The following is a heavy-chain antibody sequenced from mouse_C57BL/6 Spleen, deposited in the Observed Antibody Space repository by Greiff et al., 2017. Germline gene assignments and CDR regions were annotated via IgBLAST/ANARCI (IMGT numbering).Heavy chain of an antibody. J-gene: IGHJ4*01. D-gene: IGHD3-2*02. V-gene: IGHV1-72*01. CDR3: ADSSGYVDYYAMDY. CDR2: IDPNSGGT. CDR1: GYTFTSYW. Sequence: QVQLQQSGAELVKPGASVKLSCKASGYTFTSYWMHWVKQRPGRGLEWIGRIDPNSGGTKYNEKFKSKATLTVDKPSSTAYMQLSSLTSEDSAVYYCADSSGYVDYYAMDYWGQGTSVTVSS.